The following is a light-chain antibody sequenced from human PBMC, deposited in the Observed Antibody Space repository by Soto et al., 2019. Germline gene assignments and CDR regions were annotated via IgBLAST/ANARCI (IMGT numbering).Light chain of an antibody. CDR3: QQYVSSPWA. Sequence: EIALAQSPGTLSLSPGERATLSCRASQSVTNSFLAWYQQKPGQAPRLLIYGASRRATRIPDRFTGSGSGTDFTLTISRLEPEDFAVYNCQQYVSSPWAFGQGTKVEI. CDR1: QSVTNSF. V-gene: IGKV3-20*01. CDR2: GAS. J-gene: IGKJ1*01.